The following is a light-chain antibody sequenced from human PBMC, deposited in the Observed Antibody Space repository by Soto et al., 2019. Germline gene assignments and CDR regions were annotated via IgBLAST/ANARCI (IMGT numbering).Light chain of an antibody. Sequence: DIQMTQSPSTLSASIGDRVTITCRASQSTTAWLASYQQKPGKAPKLLIYKTSSLEIGVTSRFSGSGSGTEFTLTISSLQPDDFATYYCQQYNPYSYSFGQGTKLEIK. V-gene: IGKV1-5*03. J-gene: IGKJ2*03. CDR1: QSTTAW. CDR3: QQYNPYSYS. CDR2: KTS.